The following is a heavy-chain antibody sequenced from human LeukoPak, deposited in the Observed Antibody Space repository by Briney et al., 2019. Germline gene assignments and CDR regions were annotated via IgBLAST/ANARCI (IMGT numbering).Heavy chain of an antibody. J-gene: IGHJ4*02. CDR2: ISDSSIYI. V-gene: IGHV3-21*01. CDR1: GFTFSSYS. D-gene: IGHD2-2*01. Sequence: PGGSLRLSCAASGFTFSSYSMNWVRQAPGKGLEWLSSISDSSIYIYYADSVKGRFTISRDNAKNSLYLQMNSLRAEDTAVYYCARGGPYCSSTSCYAATFDYWGQGTLVTVSS. CDR3: ARGGPYCSSTSCYAATFDY.